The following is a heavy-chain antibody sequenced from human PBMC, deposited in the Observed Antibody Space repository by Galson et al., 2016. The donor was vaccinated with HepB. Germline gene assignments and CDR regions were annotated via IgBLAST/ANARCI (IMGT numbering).Heavy chain of an antibody. V-gene: IGHV3-23*01. CDR2: VSGSGLAT. Sequence: SLRLSCAASGFTFGNYALSWVRQAPGKGLEWVSGVSGSGLATYHADSVKGRLTISRDNSNNTLYLQMTSLRVEGTAVYYCAKRAMMGTMRNYFDSWGQGILVTVSS. CDR1: GFTFGNYA. D-gene: IGHD1-7*01. J-gene: IGHJ4*02. CDR3: AKRAMMGTMRNYFDS.